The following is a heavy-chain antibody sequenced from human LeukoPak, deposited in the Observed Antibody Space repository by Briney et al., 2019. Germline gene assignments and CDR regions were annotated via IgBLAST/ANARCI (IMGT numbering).Heavy chain of an antibody. CDR1: GYTFTGYY. CDR2: INPNSGGT. J-gene: IGHJ6*03. CDR3: ARDIITMVRGVIIGYYYYYMDV. Sequence: ASVKVSCKASGYTFTGYYMHWVRQAPGQGLEWMGWINPNSGGTNYAQKFQGRVTMTRDTSISTAYMELSRLRSDDTAVYYCARDIITMVRGVIIGYYYYYMDVWGKGTTVTISS. V-gene: IGHV1-2*02. D-gene: IGHD3-10*01.